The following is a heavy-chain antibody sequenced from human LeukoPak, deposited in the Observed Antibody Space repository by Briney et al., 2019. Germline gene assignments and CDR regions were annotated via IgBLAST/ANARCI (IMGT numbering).Heavy chain of an antibody. V-gene: IGHV3-7*03. CDR2: IKEDGTLA. J-gene: IGHJ4*02. Sequence: PGGSLRLSCAASGFNFGNHWMDWVRQAPGQGLEWVANIKEDGTLAYYADSVRGRFSISRDNTRNSLFLQMNGLRAEDTAVYYCARDCSSTSCYELDYWGQGTLVTVSS. CDR3: ARDCSSTSCYELDY. D-gene: IGHD2-2*01. CDR1: GFNFGNHW.